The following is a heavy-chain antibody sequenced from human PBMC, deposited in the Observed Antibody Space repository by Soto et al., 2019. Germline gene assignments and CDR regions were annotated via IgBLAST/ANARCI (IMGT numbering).Heavy chain of an antibody. Sequence: HPGGALRLSCAASGFTVSSYGMHWVRQAPGKGLEWVAVIWYDGSNKYYADSVKGRFTISRDNSKNTLYLQMNSLRAEDTAVYYCAREPDPRDYSGSYGLDYWGHGPLVTVSS. CDR1: GFTVSSYG. J-gene: IGHJ4*01. V-gene: IGHV3-33*01. CDR2: IWYDGSNK. CDR3: AREPDPRDYSGSYGLDY. D-gene: IGHD2-21*01.